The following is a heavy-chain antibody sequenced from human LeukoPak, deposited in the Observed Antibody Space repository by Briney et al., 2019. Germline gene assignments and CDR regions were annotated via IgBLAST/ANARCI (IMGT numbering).Heavy chain of an antibody. V-gene: IGHV4-34*01. Sequence: SETLSLTCAVYGGSFSGYYWSWIRQPPGKGLEWIGEINHSGSTNYNPSLKSRVTISVDTSKNQFSLKLSSVTAADTAVYYCARPFPTTTTMIPSWFDPWGQGTLVTVSS. J-gene: IGHJ5*02. CDR3: ARPFPTTTTMIPSWFDP. D-gene: IGHD3-22*01. CDR1: GGSFSGYY. CDR2: INHSGST.